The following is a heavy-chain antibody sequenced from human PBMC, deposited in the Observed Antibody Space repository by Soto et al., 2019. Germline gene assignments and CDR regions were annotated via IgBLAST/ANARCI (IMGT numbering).Heavy chain of an antibody. D-gene: IGHD6-6*01. CDR1: GYSFTSYW. J-gene: IGHJ4*02. V-gene: IGHV5-10-1*01. CDR2: IDPSDSYI. Sequence: PGESLKISCKGSGYSFTSYWISWVRQMPGKGLEWMGRIDPSDSYINYSPSFQGHVTISADKSISTAYLQWSSLKASDTAMYYCARQETSIAAPNDYWGQGTLVTVSS. CDR3: ARQETSIAAPNDY.